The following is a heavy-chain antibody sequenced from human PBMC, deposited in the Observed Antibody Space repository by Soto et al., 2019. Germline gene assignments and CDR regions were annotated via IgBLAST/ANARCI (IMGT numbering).Heavy chain of an antibody. V-gene: IGHV1-2*02. CDR3: ARGRTVNFYGMDV. CDR1: GYTFTDHY. Sequence: QVQLVQSGAEVKKPGASVKVSYVASGYTFTDHYIHWVRQAPGQGLKWLGWINPHSGDTIYAQKLQGRDTLTRYTSISTAYMELSRLRSDDTAVYYCARGRTVNFYGMDVWGQGTTVTVSS. J-gene: IGHJ6*02. D-gene: IGHD4-17*01. CDR2: INPHSGDT.